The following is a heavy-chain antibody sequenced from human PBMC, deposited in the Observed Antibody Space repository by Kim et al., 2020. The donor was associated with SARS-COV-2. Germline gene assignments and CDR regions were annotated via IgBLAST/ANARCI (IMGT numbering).Heavy chain of an antibody. CDR2: ISSSSSNI. J-gene: IGHJ6*04. D-gene: IGHD3-3*01. V-gene: IGHV3-21*05. Sequence: GGSLRLSCAASGFTFSTYSMTWVRQAPGKGLEWVSYISSSSSNIYYPDSVKGRFTISRDNAKKSLYLQMNSLRDEDTAVYYCARDRPETMVGVVREGYYNGIDVGGEGTTVTVSS. CDR3: ARDRPETMVGVVREGYYNGIDV. CDR1: GFTFSTYS.